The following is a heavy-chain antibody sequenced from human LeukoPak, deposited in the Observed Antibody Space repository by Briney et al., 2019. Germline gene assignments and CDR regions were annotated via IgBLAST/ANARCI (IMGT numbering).Heavy chain of an antibody. CDR1: GGSFSGYY. CDR2: IYYSGST. Sequence: SETLSLTCAVYGGSFSGYYWSWIRQPPGKGLEWIGYIYYSGSTNYNPSLKSRVTISVDTSKNQFSLKLSSVAAADTAVYYCARRTQLNGPLYDILTGYHDAFDIWGQGTMVTVSS. J-gene: IGHJ3*02. V-gene: IGHV4-59*08. CDR3: ARRTQLNGPLYDILTGYHDAFDI. D-gene: IGHD3-9*01.